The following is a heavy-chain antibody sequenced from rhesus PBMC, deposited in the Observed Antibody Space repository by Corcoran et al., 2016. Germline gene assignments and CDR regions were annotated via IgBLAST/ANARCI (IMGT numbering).Heavy chain of an antibody. V-gene: IGHV1-111*02. CDR2: VDPEDGEA. CDR3: ATRGY. CDR1: GYTFTEYY. J-gene: IGHJ4*01. Sequence: EVQLVQSGAEVKKPGASVKTPCQASGYTFTEYYLHWVRQAPGKGLEWMGRVDPEDGEAIHAKKFQDRVTITSDTSTDTDYMELSSLRSEDTAVYYCATRGYWGQGVLVTVSS.